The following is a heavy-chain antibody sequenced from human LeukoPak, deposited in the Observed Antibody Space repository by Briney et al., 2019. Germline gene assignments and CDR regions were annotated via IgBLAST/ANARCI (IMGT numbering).Heavy chain of an antibody. CDR2: IWYDGSNK. CDR3: ARGLQLWFTPYFDY. D-gene: IGHD5-18*01. Sequence: GGSLRLSCAASGFTFSSYGMHWVRQAPGKGLEWVAVIWYDGSNKYYADSVKGRLTISRDNSKNTLYLQMNSLRAEDTAVYYCARGLQLWFTPYFDYWGQGTLVTVSS. CDR1: GFTFSSYG. J-gene: IGHJ4*02. V-gene: IGHV3-33*01.